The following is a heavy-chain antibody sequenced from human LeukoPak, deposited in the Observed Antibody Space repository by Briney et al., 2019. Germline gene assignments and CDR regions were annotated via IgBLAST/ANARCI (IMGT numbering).Heavy chain of an antibody. D-gene: IGHD2-15*01. V-gene: IGHV4-4*02. J-gene: IGHJ1*01. CDR2: IYHSGST. Sequence: SETLSLTCAVSGGSISSSNWWSWVRQPPGKGLEWIGEIYHSGSTNYNPSLKSRVTISVDKSKNQFSLKLSSVTAADTAVYYRARRSKVRDRAEYFQHWGQGTLVTVSS. CDR3: ARRSKVRDRAEYFQH. CDR1: GGSISSSNW.